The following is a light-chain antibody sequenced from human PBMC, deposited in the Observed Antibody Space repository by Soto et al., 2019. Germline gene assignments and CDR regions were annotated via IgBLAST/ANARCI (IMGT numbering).Light chain of an antibody. V-gene: IGLV1-40*01. CDR3: QSYDSSLSGSRV. CDR1: SSNIGAGYD. J-gene: IGLJ3*02. CDR2: GNS. Sequence: QSVLTQPPSVSGAPGQRVTISCTGTSSNIGAGYDVHWYQQLPGTAPKLLIYGNSNRPSGVPDRFSGSKSGTSASRAITGLHAEDEADYYCQSYDSSLSGSRVFGGGTKLTVL.